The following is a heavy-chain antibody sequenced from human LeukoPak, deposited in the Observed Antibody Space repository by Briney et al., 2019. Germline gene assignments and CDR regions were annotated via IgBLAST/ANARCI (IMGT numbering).Heavy chain of an antibody. CDR3: ARETGYSSGWYFDY. J-gene: IGHJ4*02. D-gene: IGHD6-19*01. Sequence: GGSLRLSCVASGFSVNSYEMNWVRQAPGKGLEWVSYISSSGSTIYYADSVKGRFTISRDNAKNSLYLQMNSLRAEDTAVYYCARETGYSSGWYFDYWGQGTLVTVSS. CDR2: ISSSGSTI. V-gene: IGHV3-48*03. CDR1: GFSVNSYE.